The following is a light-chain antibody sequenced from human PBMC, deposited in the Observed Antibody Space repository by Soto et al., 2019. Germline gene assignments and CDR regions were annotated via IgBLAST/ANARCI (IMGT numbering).Light chain of an antibody. J-gene: IGKJ1*01. Sequence: DIQMTQSPSTLSASVGDRVTITCRASQSISGWLAWYQQKPGKAPKLLVYDASNLESGVPPRFSGTRSGTEFTLTITNVQPDDFATYYCQQYDRNPPWTFGQGTKVDIK. CDR3: QQYDRNPPWT. V-gene: IGKV1-5*01. CDR2: DAS. CDR1: QSISGW.